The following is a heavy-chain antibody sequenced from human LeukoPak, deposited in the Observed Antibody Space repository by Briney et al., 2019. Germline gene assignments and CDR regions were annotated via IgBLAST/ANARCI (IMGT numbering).Heavy chain of an antibody. J-gene: IGHJ4*02. Sequence: GASVKVSCKASGGTFSRLTISWVRQAPGQGFEWMGGITPIFGTANFAQKFQGGVSITADESTSTAFMELSSLRSEDTAVYYCAREWGLESSGYYYAYWGQGTLVTVSS. D-gene: IGHD3-22*01. V-gene: IGHV1-69*13. CDR2: ITPIFGTA. CDR3: AREWGLESSGYYYAY. CDR1: GGTFSRLT.